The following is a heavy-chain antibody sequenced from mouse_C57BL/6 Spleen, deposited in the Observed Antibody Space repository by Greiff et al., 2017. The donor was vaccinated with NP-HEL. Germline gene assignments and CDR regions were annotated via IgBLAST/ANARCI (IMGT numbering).Heavy chain of an antibody. V-gene: IGHV2-9-1*01. D-gene: IGHD1-1*01. CDR3: ARHTNYYGSSYGYFDV. J-gene: IGHJ1*03. CDR2: IWTGGGT. Sequence: VQLQQSGPGLVAPSQSLSITCTVSGFSLTSYAISWVRQPPGKGLEWLGVIWTGGGTNYNSALKSRLSISKDNSKSQVFLKMNILQTDDTARYYCARHTNYYGSSYGYFDVWGTGTTVTVSS. CDR1: GFSLTSYA.